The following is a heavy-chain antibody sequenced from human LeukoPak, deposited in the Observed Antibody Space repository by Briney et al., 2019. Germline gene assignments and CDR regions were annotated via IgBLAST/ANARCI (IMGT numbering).Heavy chain of an antibody. CDR1: GFTFSSYA. V-gene: IGHV3-64*01. D-gene: IGHD3-3*01. CDR3: ARDRGEGNYDFWSGYSDY. Sequence: GGSLRLSCAASGFTFSSYAMHWVRQAPGKGLEYVSAISSNGGSTYYANSVKGRFTISRDNSKNTLYLQMGSLRAEDMAVYYCARDRGEGNYDFWSGYSDYWGQGILVTVSS. CDR2: ISSNGGST. J-gene: IGHJ4*02.